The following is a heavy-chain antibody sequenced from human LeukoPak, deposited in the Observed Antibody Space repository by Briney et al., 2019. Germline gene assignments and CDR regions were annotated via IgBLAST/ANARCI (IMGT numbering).Heavy chain of an antibody. CDR2: IIPIFGTA. CDR3: ASIGGYSYGDEGNYFDY. J-gene: IGHJ4*02. CDR1: GGTFSSYA. Sequence: ASVEVSCKASGGTFSSYAISWVRQAPGQGLEWMGRIIPIFGTANYAQKFQGRVTITTDESTSTAYMELSSLRSEDTAVYYCASIGGYSYGDEGNYFDYWGQGTLVTVSS. V-gene: IGHV1-69*05. D-gene: IGHD5-18*01.